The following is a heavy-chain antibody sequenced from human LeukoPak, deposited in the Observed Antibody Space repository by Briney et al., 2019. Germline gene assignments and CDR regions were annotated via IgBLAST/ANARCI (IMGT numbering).Heavy chain of an antibody. J-gene: IGHJ4*02. V-gene: IGHV3-23*01. CDR1: GFTFRNYV. CDR3: TKRIDGAGSYYIDF. CDR2: IGGTDGTT. Sequence: GGSRRLSCAASGFTFRNYVMNLVRQAPGKGLEWVSAIGGTDGTTFYAAFVKGRFTISRDNSRNTLYLQMNSLRAEDTAVYYCTKRIDGAGSYYIDFWGQGTVVTVSS. D-gene: IGHD3-10*01.